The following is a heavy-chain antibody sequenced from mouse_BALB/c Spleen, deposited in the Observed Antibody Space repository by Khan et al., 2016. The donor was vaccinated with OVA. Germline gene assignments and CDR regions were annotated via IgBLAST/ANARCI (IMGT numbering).Heavy chain of an antibody. J-gene: IGHJ4*01. D-gene: IGHD2-4*01. V-gene: IGHV14-3*02. CDR2: IDPANGNT. Sequence: EVELVESGAELVKPGASVKLSCTASGFNIKDTYMHWVKQRPEQGLEWIGRIDPANGNTKYDPKFQGKATITADTSSNTAYLQLSSLTSEDTAVYYCARSTMITAMDYWGQGTSVTVSS. CDR1: GFNIKDTY. CDR3: ARSTMITAMDY.